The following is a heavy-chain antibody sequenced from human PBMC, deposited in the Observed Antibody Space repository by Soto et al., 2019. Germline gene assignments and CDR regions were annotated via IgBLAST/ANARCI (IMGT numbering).Heavy chain of an antibody. CDR3: ARDQAYDFWSGYGRWFDP. V-gene: IGHV4-39*07. CDR2: IYNSGST. J-gene: IGHJ5*02. D-gene: IGHD3-3*01. CDR1: GGSISSIRYF. Sequence: ASETLSLTCTVSGGSISSIRYFWGWIRQPPGKGLEWIGSIYNSGSTFYNPSLKSRVTISVDTSKNQFSLKLSSVTAADTAVYYCARDQAYDFWSGYGRWFDPWGQGTLVTVSS.